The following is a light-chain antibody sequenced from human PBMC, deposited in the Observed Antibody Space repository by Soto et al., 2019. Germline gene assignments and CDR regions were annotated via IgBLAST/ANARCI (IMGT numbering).Light chain of an antibody. J-gene: IGKJ1*01. Sequence: DIQMTQSPASLSASVGDRVTITCRASQTISSYLNWYQKKPGKAPTLLIYAASTLQSGVPSRFSGSRSGTDFTLTIISLQPEDFASYYCQQSSRTPWTFGQGTKVEIK. CDR2: AAS. CDR1: QTISSY. V-gene: IGKV1-39*01. CDR3: QQSSRTPWT.